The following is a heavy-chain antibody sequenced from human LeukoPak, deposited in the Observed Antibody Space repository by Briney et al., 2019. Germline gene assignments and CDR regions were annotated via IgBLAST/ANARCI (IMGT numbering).Heavy chain of an antibody. V-gene: IGHV3-66*01. CDR2: IYSGGGT. Sequence: PGGSLRLSCVVSGFTVSSNYMSWVRQAPGKGLEWVSVIYSGGGTYYADSLKGRFTIPRDNSKNTLYLQMNNLRAEDTAVYYCARDGTCGGACKGAFDIWGQGTMVTVSS. D-gene: IGHD2-21*02. J-gene: IGHJ3*02. CDR1: GFTVSSNY. CDR3: ARDGTCGGACKGAFDI.